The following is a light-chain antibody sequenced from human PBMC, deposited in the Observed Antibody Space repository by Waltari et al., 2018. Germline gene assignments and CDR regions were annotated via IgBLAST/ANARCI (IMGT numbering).Light chain of an antibody. J-gene: IGKJ1*01. CDR2: KSS. CDR3: QQYNIYWT. CDR1: QSISSW. Sequence: DIQMTQSPSTLSASVGDRVTITCRASQSISSWLAWYQQKPGKAPKLLIYKSSSLESGVPSSFSGSGSGTEFTLTISSLQPDDFATYYCQQYNIYWTFGQGTKVEIK. V-gene: IGKV1-5*03.